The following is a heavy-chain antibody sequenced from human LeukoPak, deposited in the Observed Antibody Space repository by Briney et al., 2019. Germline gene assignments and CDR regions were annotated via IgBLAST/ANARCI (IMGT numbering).Heavy chain of an antibody. CDR2: ISYDGSNK. Sequence: GGSLRLSCAASGFTFSSYAMHWVRQAPGKGLEWVAVISYDGSNKYYADSVKGRFTISRDNSKNTLYLQMNSLRAEDTAVYYCARDGSSSGGTGAFDIWGQGTMVTVSS. CDR3: ARDGSSSGGTGAFDI. CDR1: GFTFSSYA. V-gene: IGHV3-30-3*01. D-gene: IGHD6-6*01. J-gene: IGHJ3*02.